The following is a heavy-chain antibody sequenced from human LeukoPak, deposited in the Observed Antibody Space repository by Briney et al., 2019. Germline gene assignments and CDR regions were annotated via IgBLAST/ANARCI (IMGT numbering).Heavy chain of an antibody. D-gene: IGHD5-24*01. V-gene: IGHV3-23*01. J-gene: IGHJ6*03. CDR3: AKGGVATMRDGYNYYYYYMEV. CDR2: ISGSGGHT. Sequence: PGGSLRLSCEAPRITFSSHAMSWVRQAPGKGLQWVSLISGSGGHTHYGDSVEGRFTISRDNSKNTVYLQMSSLRAEDTAIYYCAKGGVATMRDGYNYYYYYMEVWGRGTTVTVSS. CDR1: RITFSSHA.